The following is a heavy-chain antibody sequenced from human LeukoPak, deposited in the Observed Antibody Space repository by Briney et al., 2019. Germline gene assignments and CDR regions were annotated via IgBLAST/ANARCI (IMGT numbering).Heavy chain of an antibody. V-gene: IGHV4-31*03. Sequence: SETLSLTCTVSGGSISSGGYYWSWIRQHPGKGLEWIGYIYYSGSTYYNPSLKSRVTISVDTSKNQFSLKLSSVTAADTAVYYCAREPDPYYCDSSGYYYPYWGQGTLVTVSS. CDR1: GGSISSGGYY. CDR2: IYYSGST. CDR3: AREPDPYYCDSSGYYYPY. D-gene: IGHD3-22*01. J-gene: IGHJ4*02.